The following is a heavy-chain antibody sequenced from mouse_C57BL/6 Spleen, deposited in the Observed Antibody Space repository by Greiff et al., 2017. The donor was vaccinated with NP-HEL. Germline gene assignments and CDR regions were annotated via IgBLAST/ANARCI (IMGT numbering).Heavy chain of an antibody. J-gene: IGHJ2*01. D-gene: IGHD2-1*01. V-gene: IGHV1-82*01. Sequence: QVQLQQSGPELVKPGASVKISCKASGYAFSSSWMNWVKQRPGKGLEWIGRIYPGDGDTNYNGKFKGKATLTADKSSSTAYMQLSSLTSEDSAVYFCARREEIYYGNPYYFDYWGQGTTLTVSS. CDR1: GYAFSSSW. CDR3: ARREEIYYGNPYYFDY. CDR2: IYPGDGDT.